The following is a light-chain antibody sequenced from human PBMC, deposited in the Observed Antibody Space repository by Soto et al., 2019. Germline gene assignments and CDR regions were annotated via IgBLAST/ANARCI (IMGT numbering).Light chain of an antibody. CDR3: QQYGSSGT. J-gene: IGKJ1*01. V-gene: IGKV3-11*01. Sequence: EIVLTQSPATLSLSPGERATLSCRASQSVSSYLSWYQQKPGQAPRLLIYDASNRATGIPARFSGSGSGTDFTLTISSLEPEDFAVYYCQQYGSSGTFGQGTMVDIK. CDR2: DAS. CDR1: QSVSSY.